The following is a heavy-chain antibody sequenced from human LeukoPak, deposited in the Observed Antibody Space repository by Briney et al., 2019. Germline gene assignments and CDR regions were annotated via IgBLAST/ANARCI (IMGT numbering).Heavy chain of an antibody. D-gene: IGHD3-16*02. Sequence: SETLSLTCTVSGGSISSYYWSWIRQPPGKGLEWIGYIYYSGSTNYNPSLQSRVTISVDTSENQFSLKLSSVTAADTAVYYCARVSSDDDYVWGSYRLDYWGQGTLVTVSS. V-gene: IGHV4-59*01. J-gene: IGHJ4*02. CDR2: IYYSGST. CDR1: GGSISSYY. CDR3: ARVSSDDDYVWGSYRLDY.